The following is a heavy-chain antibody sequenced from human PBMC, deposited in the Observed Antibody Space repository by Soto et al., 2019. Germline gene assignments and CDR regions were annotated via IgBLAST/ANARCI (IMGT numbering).Heavy chain of an antibody. D-gene: IGHD2-15*01. CDR3: ARDHNSGFILYPMDL. Sequence: ASVKVSCKASGYTFTSYSMHWVRQAPGQGLEWMGIINPSSGRTSYAQNFQGRVTMTSDTSTSIVYMEMSSLKSEDTAVYYCARDHNSGFILYPMDLWRQRTTVTVTS. CDR2: INPSSGRT. CDR1: GYTFTSYS. V-gene: IGHV1-46*01. J-gene: IGHJ6*02.